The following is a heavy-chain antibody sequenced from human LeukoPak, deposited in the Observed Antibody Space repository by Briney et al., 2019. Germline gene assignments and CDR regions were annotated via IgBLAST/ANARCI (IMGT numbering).Heavy chain of an antibody. J-gene: IGHJ4*02. CDR1: GFTFSNHG. D-gene: IGHD3-3*01. V-gene: IGHV3-30*03. Sequence: PRRSLRLSCAPSGFTFSNHGMHWVRQAPGKGLEWVAIISSDGSRKYYAHSVEGRFTISRDNSKNTLYLQMDSLRAEDTAVYYCARDRAWNYFDSWGQGTLVTVSS. CDR2: ISSDGSRK. CDR3: ARDRAWNYFDS.